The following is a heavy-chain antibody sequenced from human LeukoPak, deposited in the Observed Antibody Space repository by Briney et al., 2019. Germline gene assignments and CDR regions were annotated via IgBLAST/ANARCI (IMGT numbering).Heavy chain of an antibody. Sequence: SETLSLTCTVSGASISSSSYYWGWIRQPPGKGLEWTGSVSYSGSTFYNPSLKSRVTISVDTSKNQFSLKLSSVTAADTAVYYCARLASCGGGCGGHFDFWGQGTLVTVSS. CDR1: GASISSSSYY. CDR2: VSYSGST. J-gene: IGHJ4*02. D-gene: IGHD2-21*02. V-gene: IGHV4-39*01. CDR3: ARLASCGGGCGGHFDF.